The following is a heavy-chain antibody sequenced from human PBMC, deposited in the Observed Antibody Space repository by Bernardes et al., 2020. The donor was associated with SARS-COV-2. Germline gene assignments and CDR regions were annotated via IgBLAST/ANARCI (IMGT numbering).Heavy chain of an antibody. CDR3: AKGIGGRPYYYYYYGMDV. V-gene: IGHV3-23*01. D-gene: IGHD6-6*01. CDR1: GFTFSSYA. CDR2: ISGSGDST. Sequence: GGSLRLSCVASGFTFSSYAMSWVRQAPGKGLEWVSAISGSGDSTYYAESVKGRFTISRDNSKSTLFLQMNSLRAEDTALYYCAKGIGGRPYYYYYYGMDVWGQGTTVTVSS. J-gene: IGHJ6*02.